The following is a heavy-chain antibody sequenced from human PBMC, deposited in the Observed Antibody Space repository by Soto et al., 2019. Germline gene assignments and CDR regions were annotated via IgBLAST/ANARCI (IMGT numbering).Heavy chain of an antibody. J-gene: IGHJ5*02. CDR2: IYHSGST. V-gene: IGHV4-4*02. CDR3: ARDFITIFGVTNNWFDP. D-gene: IGHD3-3*01. Sequence: LRETLSLTCAVSGGSISSSNWWSWVRQPPGKGLEWIGEIYHSGSTNYNPSLKSRVTISVDKSKNQFSLKLSSVTAADTAVYYCARDFITIFGVTNNWFDPWGQGTLVTVSS. CDR1: GGSISSSNW.